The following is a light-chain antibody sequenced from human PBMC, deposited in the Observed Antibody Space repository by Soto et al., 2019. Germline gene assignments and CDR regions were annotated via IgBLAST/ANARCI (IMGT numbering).Light chain of an antibody. Sequence: DIQMTQSPSSLSASVGDRVTITCRASQSISSYLNWYQQKPGKAPKLLIYAASSLQSGVPSRFSGSGSGIEFTLTISSLQPDDFATYYCQQYNSYSAFGQGTKVDIK. CDR1: QSISSY. J-gene: IGKJ1*01. V-gene: IGKV1-39*01. CDR2: AAS. CDR3: QQYNSYSA.